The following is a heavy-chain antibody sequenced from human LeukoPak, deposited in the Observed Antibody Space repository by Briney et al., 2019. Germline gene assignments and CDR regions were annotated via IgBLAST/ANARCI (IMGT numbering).Heavy chain of an antibody. CDR3: ARVVPVGPSYVDAPDI. CDR2: IKGDDSEK. Sequence: TGGSLRLSSVASAFSLGNDWMGWARQAPGKGLEWVANIKGDDSEKNYVETVKGRFTISRDNANNSLFLQMNSLRADDTAVYYCARVVPVGPSYVDAPDIWGQGTMVTVSS. D-gene: IGHD3-16*01. CDR1: AFSLGNDW. J-gene: IGHJ3*02. V-gene: IGHV3-7*01.